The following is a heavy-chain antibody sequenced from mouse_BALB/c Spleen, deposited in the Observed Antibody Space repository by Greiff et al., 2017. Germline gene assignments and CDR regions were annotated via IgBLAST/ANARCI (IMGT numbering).Heavy chain of an antibody. D-gene: IGHD2-1*01. CDR1: GFNIKDYY. CDR3: TRRKLYGNYGWFAY. V-gene: IGHV14-1*02. J-gene: IGHJ3*01. Sequence: EVQLQQSGAELVRPGALVKLSCKASGFNIKDYYMHWVKQRPEQGLEWIGWIDPENGNTIYDPKFQGKASITADTSSNTAYLQLSSLTSEDTAVYYCTRRKLYGNYGWFAYWGQGTLVTVSA. CDR2: IDPENGNT.